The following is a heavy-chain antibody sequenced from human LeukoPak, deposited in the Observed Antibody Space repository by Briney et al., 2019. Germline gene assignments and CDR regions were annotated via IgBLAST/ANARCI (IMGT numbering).Heavy chain of an antibody. Sequence: GGSLRLSCAASGFTFGSYAMSWVRQTPGKSLEWVSIISNGGVTTYYADSVRGRFTISRDNSKDLLYLQMDSLRAEDTAVHYCVKLSSGSGSSFGFDSWGLGTLVTVSS. CDR1: GFTFGSYA. D-gene: IGHD6-13*01. CDR2: ISNGGVTT. CDR3: VKLSSGSGSSFGFDS. V-gene: IGHV3-23*01. J-gene: IGHJ4*02.